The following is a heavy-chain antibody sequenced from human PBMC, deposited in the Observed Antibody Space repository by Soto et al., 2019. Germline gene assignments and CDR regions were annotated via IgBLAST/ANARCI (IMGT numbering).Heavy chain of an antibody. J-gene: IGHJ6*03. CDR1: GFTFSSYA. Sequence: GGSLRLSCAASGFTFSSYAMSWVRQAPGKGLEWVSAISGSGGSTYYADSVKGRFTISRDNSKNTLYLQMNSLRAEDTAVYYCAMQYYDSSVVYYYYYMDVWGKGTTVTVSS. CDR3: AMQYYDSSVVYYYYYMDV. V-gene: IGHV3-23*01. CDR2: ISGSGGST. D-gene: IGHD3-3*01.